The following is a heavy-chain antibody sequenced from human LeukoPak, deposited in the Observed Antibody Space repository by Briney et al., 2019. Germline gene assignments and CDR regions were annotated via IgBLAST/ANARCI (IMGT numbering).Heavy chain of an antibody. CDR3: ASQFTESNGWYFDY. Sequence: GSLRLSCAASGFTVNRNYMSWVRQAPGKGLEWVSVIYSGGTTDYADSVKGRFIISRDSSKNTLYLQMNSLRAEDTAVYYCASQFTESNGWYFDYWGQGTQVTVSP. CDR2: IYSGGTT. D-gene: IGHD6-19*01. V-gene: IGHV3-66*04. CDR1: GFTVNRNY. J-gene: IGHJ4*02.